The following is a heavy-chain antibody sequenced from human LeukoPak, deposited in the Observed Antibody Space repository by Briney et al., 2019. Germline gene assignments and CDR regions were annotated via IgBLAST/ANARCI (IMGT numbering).Heavy chain of an antibody. J-gene: IGHJ4*02. Sequence: SVKVSFKASGGTFSSYANSWVRQAPGQGLEWMGGIIPIFGTANYGQKFQGRVTITTDESTSTAYMELSSLRSEDTAVYYCASGKIRVEEYYYDSSGSPAGDYFDYWGQGTLVTVSS. V-gene: IGHV1-69*05. CDR2: IIPIFGTA. D-gene: IGHD3-22*01. CDR1: GGTFSSYA. CDR3: ASGKIRVEEYYYDSSGSPAGDYFDY.